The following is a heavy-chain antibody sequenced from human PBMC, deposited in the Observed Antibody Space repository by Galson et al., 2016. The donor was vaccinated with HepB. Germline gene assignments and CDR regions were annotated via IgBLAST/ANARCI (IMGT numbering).Heavy chain of an antibody. D-gene: IGHD3-9*01. CDR3: ARYYDILTGYSNYGMDV. J-gene: IGHJ6*02. V-gene: IGHV3-23*01. CDR2: ISGSGGST. CDR1: GFTFSSYA. Sequence: SLRLSCAASGFTFSSYAMSWVRQAPGKGLEWVSAISGSGGSTYYADSVKGRFTISRDNSEDTLYLQMNSLRAEDTAVYYCARYYDILTGYSNYGMDVWGQGTTVTVSS.